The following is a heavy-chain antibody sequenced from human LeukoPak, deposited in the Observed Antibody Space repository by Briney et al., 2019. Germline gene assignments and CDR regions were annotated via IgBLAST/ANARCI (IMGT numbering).Heavy chain of an antibody. CDR3: ARDRPLLGATGAFDI. D-gene: IGHD1-26*01. V-gene: IGHV1-2*02. CDR1: GYTFTGYY. Sequence: GASVNVSCKASGYTFTGYYMHWVRQAPGQGLEWMGWINPNSGGTNYAQKFQGRVTMTRDTSISTAYMELSRLRSDDTAVYYCARDRPLLGATGAFDIWGQGTMVTVSS. J-gene: IGHJ3*02. CDR2: INPNSGGT.